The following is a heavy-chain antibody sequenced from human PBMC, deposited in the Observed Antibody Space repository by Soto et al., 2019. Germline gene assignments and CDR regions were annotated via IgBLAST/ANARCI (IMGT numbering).Heavy chain of an antibody. V-gene: IGHV3-23*01. CDR2: ISGSGATT. CDR1: GFTFNRYA. J-gene: IGHJ4*02. Sequence: EVQLLESGGGLVRPGGSLRLSCAASGFTFNRYAMNWVRQAAGKGLEWVSGISGSGATTYYADSVTGRFTISRDNSKNTVYRQMNSLRAGDTAVYYCPKAPEGVGPPPDDWGQGTLLTPSS. D-gene: IGHD1-26*01. CDR3: PKAPEGVGPPPDD.